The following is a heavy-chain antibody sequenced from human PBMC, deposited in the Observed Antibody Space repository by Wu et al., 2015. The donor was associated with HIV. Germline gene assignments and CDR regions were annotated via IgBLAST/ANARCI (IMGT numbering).Heavy chain of an antibody. Sequence: QVQLLQSGAEVRKPGASVRVSCKTSGYIFTDYYIHWVRQAPGHGLEWMAWINPSGGATIYAEAFEGRVTVTTDTSMKTVYMELESLTSGDTAMYFCARDATPITTEFDYWGQGTLITVSS. V-gene: IGHV1-2*02. CDR1: GYIFTDYY. J-gene: IGHJ4*02. CDR3: ARDATPITTEFDY. D-gene: IGHD4-11*01. CDR2: INPSGGAT.